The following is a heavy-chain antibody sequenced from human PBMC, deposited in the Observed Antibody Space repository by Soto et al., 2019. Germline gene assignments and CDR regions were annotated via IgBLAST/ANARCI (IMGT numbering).Heavy chain of an antibody. Sequence: PGESLKISCKGSGYSFTSYWIGWVRQMPGKGLEWMGIIYPGDSDTRYSPSFQGQVTISADKSISTAYLQWSSLKASDTAMHYCARQQLGGHYYYYYYMDVWGKGTTVTVSS. CDR2: IYPGDSDT. J-gene: IGHJ6*03. CDR1: GYSFTSYW. D-gene: IGHD6-6*01. V-gene: IGHV5-51*01. CDR3: ARQQLGGHYYYYYYMDV.